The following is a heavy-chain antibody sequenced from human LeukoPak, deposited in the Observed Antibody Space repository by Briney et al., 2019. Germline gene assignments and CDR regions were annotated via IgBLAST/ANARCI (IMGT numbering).Heavy chain of an antibody. J-gene: IGHJ5*02. V-gene: IGHV1-2*02. CDR2: INPNSGGT. CDR3: ARGMGVLVPAATWFDP. D-gene: IGHD2-2*01. CDR1: GYTFTGYY. Sequence: ASVKVSCKASGYTFTGYYMHWVRQAPGQRLEWMGWINPNSGGTNYAQKFQGRVTMTRDTSISTAYMDLSRLRSDDTAVYYCARGMGVLVPAATWFDPWGQGTLVTVSS.